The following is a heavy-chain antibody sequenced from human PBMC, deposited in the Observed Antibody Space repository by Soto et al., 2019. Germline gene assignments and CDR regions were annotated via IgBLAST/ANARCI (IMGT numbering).Heavy chain of an antibody. Sequence: PSETLSLTCTVSGGSISGYYWSWIRQPPGKGLEWIGYLYYSGSTNYNPSLKSRVTISVDTSKNQFSLKLSSVTAADTAVYYCARGNYDFWSGYQYSGTNYYYYMDVWGKGTTVTVSS. V-gene: IGHV4-59*01. CDR2: LYYSGST. CDR1: GGSISGYY. D-gene: IGHD3-3*01. CDR3: ARGNYDFWSGYQYSGTNYYYYMDV. J-gene: IGHJ6*03.